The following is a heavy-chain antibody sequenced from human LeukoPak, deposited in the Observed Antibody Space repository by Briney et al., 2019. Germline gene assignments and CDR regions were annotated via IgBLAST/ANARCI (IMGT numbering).Heavy chain of an antibody. CDR2: IHSTGST. D-gene: IGHD2-2*01. V-gene: IGHV4-31*03. J-gene: IGHJ4*02. Sequence: SETLSLTCTVSGASVNNGPFFWTWIRQHPVKGLEWIGYIHSTGSTYYTQSHKSRLAISLDTSRNQFSLRLTSVTAADTAVYYCAREECSGSCYVSYWGQGALVTVSS. CDR1: GASVNNGPFF. CDR3: AREECSGSCYVSY.